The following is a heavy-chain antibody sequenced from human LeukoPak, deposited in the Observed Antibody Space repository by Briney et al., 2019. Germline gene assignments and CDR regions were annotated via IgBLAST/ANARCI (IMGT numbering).Heavy chain of an antibody. V-gene: IGHV4-4*07. Sequence: SDTLSLTCTVSGGSISSWQWSWIRQPAGRGLEWIGRFYTSGSANYNPSLKSRVTISVDTSKNQFSLKLSSVTAADTAVYYCARDAGHQLSRRNYYAMDVWGQGTTVTVSS. D-gene: IGHD1-1*01. CDR3: ARDAGHQLSRRNYYAMDV. CDR2: FYTSGSA. J-gene: IGHJ6*02. CDR1: GGSISSWQ.